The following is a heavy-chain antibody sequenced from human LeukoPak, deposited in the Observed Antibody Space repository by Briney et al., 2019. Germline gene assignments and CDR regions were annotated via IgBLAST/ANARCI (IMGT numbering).Heavy chain of an antibody. CDR3: ARDRRYYYGSGSYQYYFDY. CDR1: GGSISSYY. Sequence: SETLSLTCTVSGGSISSYYWGWIRQPAGKGLEWIGRIYTSGSTNYNPSLKSRVTMSVDTSKNQFSLKLSSVTAADTAVYYCARDRRYYYGSGSYQYYFDYWGQGTLVTVSS. V-gene: IGHV4-4*07. CDR2: IYTSGST. D-gene: IGHD3-10*01. J-gene: IGHJ4*02.